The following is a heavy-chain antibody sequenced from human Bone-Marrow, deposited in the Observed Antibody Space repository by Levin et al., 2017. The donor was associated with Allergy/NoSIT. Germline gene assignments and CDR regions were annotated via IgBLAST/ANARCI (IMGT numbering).Heavy chain of an antibody. Sequence: ASVKVSCAASGFIVSTYDIHWVRQVEGKGLEWVAEIGTASDAYYSESLKGRFTISRDNSKNSVYLQMNNLRDDDTAVYFCARDLSRNGMDVWGLGTTVTVSS. CDR3: ARDLSRNGMDV. CDR1: GFIVSTYD. CDR2: IGTASDA. V-gene: IGHV3-13*01. J-gene: IGHJ6*02.